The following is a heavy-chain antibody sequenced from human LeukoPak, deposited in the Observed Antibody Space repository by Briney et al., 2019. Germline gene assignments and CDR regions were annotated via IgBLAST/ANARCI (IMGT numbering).Heavy chain of an antibody. D-gene: IGHD6-13*01. V-gene: IGHV3-7*01. CDR2: IKHDASEK. CDR1: GFTFSSYW. Sequence: GGSLRLSCAASGFTFSSYWMSWVRQAPGKGLEWVANIKHDASEKYFMESLKGRFTISRDNAKNSLYLQMNSLRAEGTAVYYCARVHSSKDFDYWGQGTLVTVSS. CDR3: ARVHSSKDFDY. J-gene: IGHJ4*02.